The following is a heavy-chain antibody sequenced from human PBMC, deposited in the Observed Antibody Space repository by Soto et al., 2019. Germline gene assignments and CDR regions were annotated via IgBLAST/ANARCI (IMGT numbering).Heavy chain of an antibody. CDR3: AIERSVGIAVAGRFDP. D-gene: IGHD6-19*01. V-gene: IGHV1-8*01. Sequence: QVQLVQSGAEVKKPGASVKVSCKASGYTFTSYDINWVRQATGQGLEWMGWMNPNSGNTGYAQKFQGRVTMTRNTSISTAYMELSSLRSEDTAVYYCAIERSVGIAVAGRFDPWGKGTLVTVSS. J-gene: IGHJ5*02. CDR2: MNPNSGNT. CDR1: GYTFTSYD.